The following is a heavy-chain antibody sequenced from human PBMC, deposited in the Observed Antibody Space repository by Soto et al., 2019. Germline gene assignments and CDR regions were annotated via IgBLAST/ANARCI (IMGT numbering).Heavy chain of an antibody. CDR3: GRMAPSGDFDY. Sequence: GGSLRLSCAVSGFTFTSYGMHWVRQAPGKGLEWVAVIWCDGSHKDYADSVKGRFTISRDNSKNTVYLQMNSLRAEDTAVYYCGRMAPSGDFDYWGQGTLVTVSS. V-gene: IGHV3-33*01. J-gene: IGHJ4*02. CDR2: IWCDGSHK. D-gene: IGHD5-12*01. CDR1: GFTFTSYG.